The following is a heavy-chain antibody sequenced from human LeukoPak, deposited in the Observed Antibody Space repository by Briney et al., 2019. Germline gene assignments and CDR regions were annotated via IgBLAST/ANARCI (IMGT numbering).Heavy chain of an antibody. CDR3: ARMGSTSRVHYYMDV. V-gene: IGHV3-48*04. D-gene: IGHD1-26*01. Sequence: GGSLRLSCAAAGFTIGSHSMNWVRQAPGKGLEGISYFSSSSSVMYYPDSVKGRFTVSRDNVKKSLYLQMNSLGAEDTAVYYCARMGSTSRVHYYMDVWGKGTTVTVSS. CDR2: FSSSSSVM. J-gene: IGHJ6*03. CDR1: GFTIGSHS.